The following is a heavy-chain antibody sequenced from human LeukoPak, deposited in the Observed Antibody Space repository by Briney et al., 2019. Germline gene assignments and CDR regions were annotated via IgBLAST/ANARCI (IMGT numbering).Heavy chain of an antibody. CDR2: ISGSGGTT. J-gene: IGHJ4*02. CDR1: GFTFSSYA. Sequence: GGSLRLSCAASGFTFSSYAMSWVRQAPGKGLEWVSSISGSGGTTYYADSVKGRFTISRDTSKNTLYLQMNSLRAEDTAVYYCARDDDTFDYWGQGTLVTVSS. V-gene: IGHV3-23*01. D-gene: IGHD3-9*01. CDR3: ARDDDTFDY.